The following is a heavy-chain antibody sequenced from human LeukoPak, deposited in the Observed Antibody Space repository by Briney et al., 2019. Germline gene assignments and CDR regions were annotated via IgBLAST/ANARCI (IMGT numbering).Heavy chain of an antibody. CDR2: IYTSGTA. V-gene: IGHV4-4*07. CDR1: GGSISSYY. D-gene: IGHD4-23*01. CDR3: ARVGVDDSGNIIKYFFDY. Sequence: SETLSLTCTVSGGSISSYYWSWIRQPAGKGLEWIGRIYTSGTANYNPSLKSRVIISVDTSKNQFSLKLSPVTAADTAVYYCARVGVDDSGNIIKYFFDYWGQGTLVTVSS. J-gene: IGHJ4*02.